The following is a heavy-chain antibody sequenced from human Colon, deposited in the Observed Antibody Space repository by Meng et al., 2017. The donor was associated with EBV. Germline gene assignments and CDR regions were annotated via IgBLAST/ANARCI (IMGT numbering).Heavy chain of an antibody. CDR3: AIVPTTGYEVH. J-gene: IGHJ4*02. CDR2: VSHPGSA. D-gene: IGHD3-9*01. CDR1: GGSFSGYV. Sequence: QFLQQHLGAVLLMPSETLSLTCTVNGGSFSGYVWSWVRQPPRKGMEWIGEVSHPGSANYNPSLKSRVTISVYASEKQFSLRLTSVTAADSAVYYCAIVPTTGYEVHWGQGTLVTVSS. V-gene: IGHV4-34*01.